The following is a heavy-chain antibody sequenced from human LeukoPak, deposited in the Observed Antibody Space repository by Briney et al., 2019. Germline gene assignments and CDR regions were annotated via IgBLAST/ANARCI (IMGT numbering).Heavy chain of an antibody. CDR2: INHSGST. V-gene: IGHV4-30-4*08. D-gene: IGHD4-11*01. J-gene: IGHJ4*02. Sequence: SQTLSLTCTVSGDSISSADYYWTWIRQPPGKGLEWIGEINHSGSTNYNPSLRSRVTISVDTSRNQFSLKLSSVTAADTAVYYCARHLLPARAPVTTRTFGYWGQGTLVTVSS. CDR1: GDSISSADYY. CDR3: ARHLLPARAPVTTRTFGY.